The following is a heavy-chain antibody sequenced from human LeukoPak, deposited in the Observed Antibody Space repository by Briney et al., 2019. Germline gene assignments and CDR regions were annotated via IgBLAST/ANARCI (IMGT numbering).Heavy chain of an antibody. Sequence: GGSLRLSCAASGFTFSSYSMNWVRQAPGKGLEWVSYISSSSSTIYYADSVKGRFTISRDNAKNSLYLQMNSLRAEDTAVYYCARADIVVVPAAIGGFDIWGQGTMVTVSS. CDR2: ISSSSSTI. D-gene: IGHD2-2*02. CDR1: GFTFSSYS. V-gene: IGHV3-48*01. J-gene: IGHJ3*02. CDR3: ARADIVVVPAAIGGFDI.